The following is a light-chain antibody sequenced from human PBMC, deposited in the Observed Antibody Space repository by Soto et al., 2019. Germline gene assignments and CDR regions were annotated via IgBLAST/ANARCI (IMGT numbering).Light chain of an antibody. Sequence: QSVLTQPPSASGTPGQRVTISCSGSRSSIGSNTVNWYQHLPGSAPKLLIYGNNHRPSGVPGRFSASKAGASASLAISGLQSEDEGDYYCAAWDASLGGFYVFGSGTKVTVL. CDR2: GNN. CDR1: RSSIGSNT. V-gene: IGLV1-44*01. CDR3: AAWDASLGGFYV. J-gene: IGLJ1*01.